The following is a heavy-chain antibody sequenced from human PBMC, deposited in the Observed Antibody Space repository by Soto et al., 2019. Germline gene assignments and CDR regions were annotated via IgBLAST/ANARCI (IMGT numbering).Heavy chain of an antibody. CDR1: GFTFDDYA. CDR3: AKGMLRGDPDYFDY. J-gene: IGHJ4*01. V-gene: IGHV3-9*01. CDR2: ISWNSGSI. D-gene: IGHD3-10*01. Sequence: SLILSCAASGFTFDDYAMHWVRQAPGKGLEWVSGISWNSGSIGYADSVKGRFTISRDNSKNTLYLQMNSLRPEDTAVYYCAKGMLRGDPDYFDYWGHGTLVTVSS.